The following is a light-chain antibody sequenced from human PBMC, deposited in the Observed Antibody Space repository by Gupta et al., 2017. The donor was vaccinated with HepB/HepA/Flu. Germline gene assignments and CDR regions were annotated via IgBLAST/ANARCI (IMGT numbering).Light chain of an antibody. V-gene: IGLV2-14*03. CDR2: DVS. Sequence: QSALTQPASVSGSPGQSITISCTGTSSDVGGYNYVPWYQQHPGKAPKLMIHDVSNRPSGVSNRFSGSKSSNTASLTISGLQAEDEADYYCSSYTSSSTVFGGGTKLTVL. J-gene: IGLJ2*01. CDR3: SSYTSSSTV. CDR1: SSDVGGYNY.